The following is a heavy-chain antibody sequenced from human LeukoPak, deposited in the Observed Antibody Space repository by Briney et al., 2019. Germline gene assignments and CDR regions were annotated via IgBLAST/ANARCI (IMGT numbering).Heavy chain of an antibody. D-gene: IGHD5-24*01. Sequence: SVKVSCKASGGTFSSYTISWVRRAPGQGLEWMGRIIPILGIANYAQKFQGRVTITADKSTSTAYMELSSLRSEDTAVYYCARDIREMATIIGHAFDIWGQGTMVTVSS. CDR3: ARDIREMATIIGHAFDI. CDR2: IIPILGIA. J-gene: IGHJ3*02. V-gene: IGHV1-69*04. CDR1: GGTFSSYT.